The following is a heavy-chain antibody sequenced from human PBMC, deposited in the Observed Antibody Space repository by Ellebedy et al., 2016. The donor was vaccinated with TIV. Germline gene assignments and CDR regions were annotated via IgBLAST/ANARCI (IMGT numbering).Heavy chain of an antibody. CDR3: AKGGYDSSGYTY. J-gene: IGHJ4*02. V-gene: IGHV3-43*01. D-gene: IGHD3-22*01. CDR2: ISWDGGST. CDR1: GFTFDDYT. Sequence: GGSLRLXXAASGFTFDDYTMHWVRQAPGKGLEWVSLISWDGGSTYYADSVKGRFTISRDNSKNSLYLQMNSLRTEDTALYYCAKGGYDSSGYTYWGQGTLVTVSS.